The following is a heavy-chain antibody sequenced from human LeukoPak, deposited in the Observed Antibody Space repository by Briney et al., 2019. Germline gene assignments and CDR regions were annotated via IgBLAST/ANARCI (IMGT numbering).Heavy chain of an antibody. CDR3: AREELVVVPAALDY. J-gene: IGHJ4*02. V-gene: IGHV3-33*01. D-gene: IGHD2-2*01. Sequence: GGSLRLSCAASGFTFSSYGMHWVRQAPGKGLEWVAVIWYDGSNKYYADSVKGRFTISRDNSKKTLYLQMNSLRAKDTAVYYCAREELVVVPAALDYWGQGTLVTVSS. CDR2: IWYDGSNK. CDR1: GFTFSSYG.